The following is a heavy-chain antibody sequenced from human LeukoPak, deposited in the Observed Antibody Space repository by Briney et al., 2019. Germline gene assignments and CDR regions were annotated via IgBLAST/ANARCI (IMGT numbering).Heavy chain of an antibody. Sequence: SETLSLTCTVSGGSISTYYWSWIRQPPGKGLEWIGYIYYSGSTNYNPSLKSRVTISVDTSKNQFSLKLSSVTAADTALYYCVRHPARGAGGKGFDIWGQGTMVTVSS. CDR3: VRHPARGAGGKGFDI. D-gene: IGHD4-23*01. CDR2: IYYSGST. J-gene: IGHJ3*02. CDR1: GGSISTYY. V-gene: IGHV4-59*08.